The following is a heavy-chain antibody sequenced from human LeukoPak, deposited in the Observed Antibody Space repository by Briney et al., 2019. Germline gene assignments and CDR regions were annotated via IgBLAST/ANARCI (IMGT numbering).Heavy chain of an antibody. D-gene: IGHD3-22*01. Sequence: LRLSCAASGFTFSSYAMSWVRQPPGKGLEWIGYIYYSGSTYYNPSLKSRVTISVDTSKNQFSLKLSSVTAADTAVYYCARVYDSSGYYRDYWGQGTLVTVSS. V-gene: IGHV4-30-4*08. J-gene: IGHJ4*02. CDR1: GFTFSSYA. CDR2: IYYSGST. CDR3: ARVYDSSGYYRDY.